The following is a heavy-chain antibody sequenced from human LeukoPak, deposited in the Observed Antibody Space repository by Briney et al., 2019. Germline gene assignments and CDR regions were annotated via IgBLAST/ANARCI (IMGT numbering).Heavy chain of an antibody. Sequence: GGSLRLSCAASGFTFSSYAMSWVRQAPGKGLEWVSAISGIGGSTYYADSVKGRFTISRDNSKNTLYLQMNSLRAEDAAIYYCAKGRTGFSYGYGIDYWGQGTLVTVSS. CDR3: AKGRTGFSYGYGIDY. D-gene: IGHD5-18*01. CDR1: GFTFSSYA. V-gene: IGHV3-23*01. CDR2: ISGIGGST. J-gene: IGHJ4*02.